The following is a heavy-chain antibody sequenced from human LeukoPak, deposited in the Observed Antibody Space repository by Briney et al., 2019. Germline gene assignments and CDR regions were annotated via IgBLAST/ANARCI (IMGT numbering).Heavy chain of an antibody. CDR2: IYYSGST. J-gene: IGHJ4*02. V-gene: IGHV4-59*08. CDR1: GGSISSYD. CDR3: ASRAGSLAFDY. Sequence: PSETLCLTCTVSGGSISSYDWSWIRQSPGKGLEWIGYIYYSGSTNYNPSLKSRVTISVDTPKNQVSLKLTSVTAADTAVYYCASRAGSLAFDYWGQGTLVTVSS.